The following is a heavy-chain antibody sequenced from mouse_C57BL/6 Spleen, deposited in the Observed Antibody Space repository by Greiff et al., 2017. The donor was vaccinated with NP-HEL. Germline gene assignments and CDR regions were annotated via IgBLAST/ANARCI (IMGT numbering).Heavy chain of an antibody. CDR2: IDPENGDT. CDR1: GFNIKDDY. J-gene: IGHJ3*01. CDR3: NYGSSPAWFAD. D-gene: IGHD1-1*01. Sequence: EVQLQQSGAELVRPGASVKLSCTASGFNIKDDYMHWVKQRPEQGLEWIGWIDPENGDTEYASKFQGKATITADTSSNTAYLQLSSLTSEDTAVYYCNYGSSPAWFADWGKGTLVTVAA. V-gene: IGHV14-4*01.